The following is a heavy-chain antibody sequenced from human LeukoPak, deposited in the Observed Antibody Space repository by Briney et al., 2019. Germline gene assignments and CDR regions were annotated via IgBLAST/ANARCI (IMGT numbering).Heavy chain of an antibody. J-gene: IGHJ6*03. CDR1: GGSISSGGYY. D-gene: IGHD2-15*01. CDR3: ARVPTSYCSGGSCSRTYYYYYMDV. Sequence: SETLSLTCTVSGGSISSGGYYWSWIRQHPGKGLGWFGCFYYIGRTYYNPALKSRVTISVDTSKNQFSLKLSSVTAADTAVYYCARVPTSYCSGGSCSRTYYYYYMDVWGKGTTVTVSS. CDR2: FYYIGRT. V-gene: IGHV4-31*03.